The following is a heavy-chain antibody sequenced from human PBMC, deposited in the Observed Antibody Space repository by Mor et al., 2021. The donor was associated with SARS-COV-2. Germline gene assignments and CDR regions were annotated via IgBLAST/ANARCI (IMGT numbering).Heavy chain of an antibody. J-gene: IGHJ5*02. CDR2: GSGNT. V-gene: IGHV1-58*01. Sequence: GSGNTQYAQKFRGRVTISRDMSTSTAYMDLRSLTFDDTAMYYCAADIGNGMEVTWGQGTLVTVSS. D-gene: IGHD2-21*01. CDR3: AADIGNGMEVT.